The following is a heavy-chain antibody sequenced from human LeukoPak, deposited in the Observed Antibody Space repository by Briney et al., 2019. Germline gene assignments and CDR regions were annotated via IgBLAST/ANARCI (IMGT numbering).Heavy chain of an antibody. CDR1: GFTFSSYW. D-gene: IGHD3-16*01. CDR3: ARAPRSLGFDY. V-gene: IGHV3-7*03. Sequence: GGSLRLSCAASGFTFSSYWMNWARQAPGKGLEWVASINHNGNVNYYVDSVKGRFTISRDNAKNSLYLQMSNLRAEDTAVYFCARAPRSLGFDYWGQGTLVTVSS. J-gene: IGHJ4*02. CDR2: INHNGNVN.